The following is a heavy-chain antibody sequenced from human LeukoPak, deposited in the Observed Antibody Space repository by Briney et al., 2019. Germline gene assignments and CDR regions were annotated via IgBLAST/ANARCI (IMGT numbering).Heavy chain of an antibody. CDR2: IKQDGGET. J-gene: IGHJ4*02. CDR1: GFPFSSYW. CDR3: AKGRQDFWSGYYSYYFDY. V-gene: IGHV3-7*03. D-gene: IGHD3-3*01. Sequence: GGSLRLSCAASGFPFSSYWMAWVRQAPGKGLEWVASIKQDGGETFYVDSVKGRFTISRDNAKNSLYLQMNSLRAEDTAVYYCAKGRQDFWSGYYSYYFDYWGQGTLVTVSS.